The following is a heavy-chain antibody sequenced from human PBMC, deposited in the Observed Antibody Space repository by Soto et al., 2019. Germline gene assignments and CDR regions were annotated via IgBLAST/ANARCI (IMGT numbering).Heavy chain of an antibody. V-gene: IGHV3-30-3*01. CDR1: GFIFSNYA. CDR2: ISYDGDYR. CDR3: ARDRSGWWVTFDY. D-gene: IGHD6-19*01. J-gene: IGHJ4*02. Sequence: QVQLVESGGGVVQPGRSLRLSCAASGFIFSNYAMHWVRQAPGKGLEWVSLISYDGDYRYYADSVKGRFTISRDNSKNMLYLQMNSLRPEDTAVYYCARDRSGWWVTFDYWGQGALVTVSS.